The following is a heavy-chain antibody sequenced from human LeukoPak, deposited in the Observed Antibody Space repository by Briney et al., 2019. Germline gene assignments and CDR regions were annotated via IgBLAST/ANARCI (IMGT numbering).Heavy chain of an antibody. V-gene: IGHV4-34*01. Sequence: SETLSLTCAVYGGSFSGYYWSWIRQPPGKGLEWVGEINHSGSTNYNPSLKSRITVSVDTSKNQFSPKLSSVTAADTAVYFCARRMTTVTEWGQGTLVTVSS. J-gene: IGHJ4*02. CDR1: GGSFSGYY. D-gene: IGHD4-17*01. CDR2: INHSGST. CDR3: ARRMTTVTE.